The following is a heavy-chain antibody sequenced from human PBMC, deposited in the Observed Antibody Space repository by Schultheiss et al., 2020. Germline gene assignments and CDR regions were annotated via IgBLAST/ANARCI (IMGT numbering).Heavy chain of an antibody. CDR1: GFTFSSYG. Sequence: GGSLRLSCAASGFTFSSYGMHWVRQAPGKGLEWVAVISYDGSNRYYADSVKGRFTISRDNSKNTLYLQTNSLRAEDTAVYYCARDHRIDYWGQGTLVTVSS. CDR3: ARDHRIDY. V-gene: IGHV3-30*03. CDR2: ISYDGSNR. J-gene: IGHJ4*02.